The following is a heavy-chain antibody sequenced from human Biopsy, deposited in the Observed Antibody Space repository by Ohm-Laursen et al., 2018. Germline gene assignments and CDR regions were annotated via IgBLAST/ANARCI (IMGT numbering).Heavy chain of an antibody. Sequence: SLRLSCTAFGFTFSRYDMSWVRQAPGKGLEWVSGITWNSGFTGYAYSVKGRFIISRDNAKNTLFLQMNSLTDEDTAVYYCARDGAGSYHDYWGQGTLVTVSS. CDR1: GFTFSRYD. V-gene: IGHV3-20*04. CDR2: ITWNSGFT. J-gene: IGHJ4*02. D-gene: IGHD3-10*01. CDR3: ARDGAGSYHDY.